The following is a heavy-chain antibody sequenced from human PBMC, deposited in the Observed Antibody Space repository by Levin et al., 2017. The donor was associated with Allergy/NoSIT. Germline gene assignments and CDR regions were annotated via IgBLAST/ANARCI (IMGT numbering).Heavy chain of an antibody. Sequence: ASVKVSCKASGYTFTGYYMHWVRQAPGQGLEWMGRINPNSGGTNYAQKFQGRVTMTRDTSISTAYMELSRLRSDDTAVYYCARDRKYYYDSSGYYYTAFDIWGQGTMVTVSS. V-gene: IGHV1-2*06. J-gene: IGHJ3*02. CDR2: INPNSGGT. D-gene: IGHD3-22*01. CDR1: GYTFTGYY. CDR3: ARDRKYYYDSSGYYYTAFDI.